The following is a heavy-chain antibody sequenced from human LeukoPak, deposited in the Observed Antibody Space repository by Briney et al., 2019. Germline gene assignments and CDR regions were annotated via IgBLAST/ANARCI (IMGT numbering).Heavy chain of an antibody. V-gene: IGHV3-23*01. J-gene: IGHJ4*02. CDR3: AKDVLLFDY. CDR2: ISGSGGST. CDR1: EFNIVSYA. Sequence: GGSLPLSCAAAEFNIVSYAVSWVRQTKGKGLEWVSAISGSGGSTYYADSVKGRFTISRDNSKNTLYLQMNSLRAEDTAVYYCAKDVLLFDYWGQGTLVTVSS. D-gene: IGHD2-8*01.